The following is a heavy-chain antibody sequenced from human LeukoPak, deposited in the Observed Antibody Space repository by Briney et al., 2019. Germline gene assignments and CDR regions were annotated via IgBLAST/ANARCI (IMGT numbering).Heavy chain of an antibody. V-gene: IGHV3-21*01. D-gene: IGHD2-2*01. CDR3: AGGALCSSTSCYSYYGMDV. CDR1: GFTFSSFA. CDR2: ISSSSSYI. J-gene: IGHJ6*02. Sequence: GGSLRLSCAASGFTFSSFAMSWVRQAPGRGLEWVSSISSSSSYIYYADSVKGRFTISRDNAKNSLYLQMNSLRAEDTAVYYCAGGALCSSTSCYSYYGMDVWGQGTTVTVSS.